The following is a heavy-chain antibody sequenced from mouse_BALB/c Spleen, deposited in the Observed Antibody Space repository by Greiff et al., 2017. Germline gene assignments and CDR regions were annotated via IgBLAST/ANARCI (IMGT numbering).Heavy chain of an antibody. J-gene: IGHJ1*01. Sequence: EVHLVESGGGLVKPGGSLKLSCAASGFTFSSYTMSWVRQTPEKRLEWVATISSGGGNTYYPDSVKGRFTISRDNAKNNLYLQMSSLRSEDTALYYCARYDYYGSSYEGNFDVWGAGTTVTVSS. CDR1: GFTFSSYT. V-gene: IGHV5-9*03. D-gene: IGHD1-1*01. CDR2: ISSGGGNT. CDR3: ARYDYYGSSYEGNFDV.